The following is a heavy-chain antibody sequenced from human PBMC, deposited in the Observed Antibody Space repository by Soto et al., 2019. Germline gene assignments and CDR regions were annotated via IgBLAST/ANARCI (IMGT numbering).Heavy chain of an antibody. Sequence: AGGSLRLSCAASGVTCSSYWMILVRQAPGKGLEWVANIKQDGSEKYYVDSVKGRFTISRDNAKNSLYLQMNSLRAEDTAVYYCARDCPSSSWYFFYYYMDVWGKGTTVTVSS. V-gene: IGHV3-7*01. CDR1: GVTCSSYW. CDR2: IKQDGSEK. D-gene: IGHD6-13*01. J-gene: IGHJ6*03. CDR3: ARDCPSSSWYFFYYYMDV.